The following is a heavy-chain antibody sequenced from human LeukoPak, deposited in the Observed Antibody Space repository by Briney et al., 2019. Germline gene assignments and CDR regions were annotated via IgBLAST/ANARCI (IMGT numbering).Heavy chain of an antibody. CDR1: GYTFTGYY. Sequence: GASVKVFCKASGYTFTGYYMHWVRQAPGQGLEWMGWINPNSGGTNYAQKFQGRVTMTRDTSISTAYMELSRLRSDDTAVYYCARVATIFGVVIFPNWFDPWGQGTLVTVSS. CDR3: ARVATIFGVVIFPNWFDP. CDR2: INPNSGGT. J-gene: IGHJ5*02. V-gene: IGHV1-2*02. D-gene: IGHD3-3*01.